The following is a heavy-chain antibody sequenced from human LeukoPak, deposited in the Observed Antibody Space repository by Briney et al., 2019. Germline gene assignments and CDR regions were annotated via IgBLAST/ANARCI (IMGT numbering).Heavy chain of an antibody. CDR1: GGSISSSSYY. CDR3: ARMYSSSWYGVYYFDY. Sequence: SETLSLTCTVSGGSISSSSYYWGWIRQPPEKGLEWIGSIYYSGSTYYNPSLKSRVTISVDTSKNQFSLKLSSVTAADTAVYYCARMYSSSWYGVYYFDYWGQGTLVTVSS. J-gene: IGHJ4*02. CDR2: IYYSGST. V-gene: IGHV4-39*01. D-gene: IGHD6-13*01.